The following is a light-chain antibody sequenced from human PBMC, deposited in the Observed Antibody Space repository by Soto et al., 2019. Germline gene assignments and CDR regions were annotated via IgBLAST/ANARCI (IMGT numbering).Light chain of an antibody. CDR3: QQAASFPIT. Sequence: DIQMTQSPSCVSASGGDRVAVTCRAGQGIKNWLAWYQQKPGKAPNLLIYTGCSLESGVPSRFSGSGAGTDFTLTINSLQPEDFATFYCQQAASFPITFGQGTRL. J-gene: IGKJ5*01. CDR2: TGC. CDR1: QGIKNW. V-gene: IGKV1-12*01.